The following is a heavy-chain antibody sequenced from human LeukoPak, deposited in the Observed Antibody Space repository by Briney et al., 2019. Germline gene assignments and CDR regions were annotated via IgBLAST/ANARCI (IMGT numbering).Heavy chain of an antibody. CDR2: ISSKGDHT. Sequence: EGSLRLSCAVSQFTFSDHYMSWIRQAPGKGLEWLSSISSKGDHTNYADSVKGRFTISRDNSKNTLYLQMNSLRVEDTAVYYCAKGLKSWFVTGSTLDYWGQGTLVTVSS. CDR3: AKGLKSWFVTGSTLDY. D-gene: IGHD7-27*01. CDR1: QFTFSDHY. V-gene: IGHV3-11*05. J-gene: IGHJ4*02.